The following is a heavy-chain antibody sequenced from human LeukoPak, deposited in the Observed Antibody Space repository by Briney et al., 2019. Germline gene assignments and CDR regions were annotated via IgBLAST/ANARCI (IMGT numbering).Heavy chain of an antibody. CDR2: ISSSGSTI. CDR1: GFTFSSYS. CDR3: ARAIVASNLDY. Sequence: PGGSLRLSCAASGFTFSSYSMNWIRQAPGRGLEWVSYISSSGSTIYYADSVKGRFTISRDNAKNSLYLQMNSLRAEDTAVYYCARAIVASNLDYWGQGTLVTVSS. V-gene: IGHV3-48*04. D-gene: IGHD5-12*01. J-gene: IGHJ4*02.